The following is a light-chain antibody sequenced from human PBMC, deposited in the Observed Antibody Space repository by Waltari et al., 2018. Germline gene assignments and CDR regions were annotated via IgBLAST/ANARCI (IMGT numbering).Light chain of an antibody. CDR2: GTF. Sequence: EIVLTQSPGTLSLSPGEGATLSCRTSQTIRTTYLAWDQQKPGQAPTLLIYGTFTRATGIPDRFTGSGSGTHFSLTISSLEPEDFATYYCQQYDISPLTFGGGTKVEIK. CDR3: QQYDISPLT. CDR1: QTIRTTY. V-gene: IGKV3-20*01. J-gene: IGKJ4*01.